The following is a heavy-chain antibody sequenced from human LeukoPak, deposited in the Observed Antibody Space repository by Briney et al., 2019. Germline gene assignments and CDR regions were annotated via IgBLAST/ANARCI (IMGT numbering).Heavy chain of an antibody. CDR1: GGTFSSYA. CDR3: ARGIYGDYEGDY. J-gene: IGHJ4*02. CDR2: IIPIFGIA. D-gene: IGHD4-17*01. Sequence: SVKVSCKASGGTFSSYAISWVRQAPGQGLEWMGRIIPIFGIANYAQKFQGRVTITADKSTSTAYMELSSLRSEDTAVYYCARGIYGDYEGDYWGQGTLVTVSS. V-gene: IGHV1-69*04.